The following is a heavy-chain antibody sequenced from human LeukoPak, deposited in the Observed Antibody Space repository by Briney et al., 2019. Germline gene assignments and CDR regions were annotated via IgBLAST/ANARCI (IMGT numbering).Heavy chain of an antibody. Sequence: PSETLSLTCAVSGGSISSSGYYWAWIRQPPGKGLEWIGSISYTGSTYYNPSLKSRLTISADTSKNRFSLKLTSVTAADTAVYYCARREIVATIDYWGQGTLVTVSS. D-gene: IGHD5-12*01. CDR2: ISYTGST. V-gene: IGHV4-39*01. J-gene: IGHJ4*02. CDR3: ARREIVATIDY. CDR1: GGSISSSGYY.